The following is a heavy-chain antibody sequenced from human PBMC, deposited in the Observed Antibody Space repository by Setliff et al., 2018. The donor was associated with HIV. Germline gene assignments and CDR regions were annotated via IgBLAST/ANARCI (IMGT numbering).Heavy chain of an antibody. V-gene: IGHV4-59*08. J-gene: IGHJ6*02. CDR2: VSYSGSS. CDR3: ARRGDFFYYAMDV. Sequence: SETLSLTCTVSGGSISSHFWSWIRQPPGKGLEWIGTVSYSGSSYYSPSLKSRITISVDTSKNQFSLKLTSVTAADTAVYYCARRGDFFYYAMDVWGQGTTVTVSS. CDR1: GGSISSHF.